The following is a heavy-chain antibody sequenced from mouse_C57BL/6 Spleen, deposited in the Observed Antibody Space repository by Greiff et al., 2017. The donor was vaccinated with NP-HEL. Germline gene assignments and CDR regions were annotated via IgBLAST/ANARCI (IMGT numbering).Heavy chain of an antibody. CDR2: INPNNGGT. Sequence: EVQLQQSGPELVKPGASVKISCKASGYTFTDYYMNWVKQSHGKSLEWIGDINPNNGGTSYNQKFKGKATLTVDKSSSTAYMELRSLTSEDSAVYYCARWRLSYAMDYWGQGTSGTVSS. CDR1: GYTFTDYY. V-gene: IGHV1-26*01. CDR3: ARWRLSYAMDY. J-gene: IGHJ4*01. D-gene: IGHD2-4*01.